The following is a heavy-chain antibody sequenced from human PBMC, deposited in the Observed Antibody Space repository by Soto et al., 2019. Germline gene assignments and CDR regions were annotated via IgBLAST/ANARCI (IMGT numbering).Heavy chain of an antibody. CDR3: ARLQEGRYCSGGSCYPHYYFDY. CDR2: IYPGDSDT. V-gene: IGHV5-51*01. CDR1: GYSFTSYW. Sequence: GESLKISCKGSGYSFTSYWIGWVRQMPGKGLEWMGIIYPGDSDTRYSPSFQGQVTISADKSISTAYLQWSSLKASDTAMYYCARLQEGRYCSGGSCYPHYYFDYWGQGTLVTVSS. J-gene: IGHJ4*02. D-gene: IGHD2-15*01.